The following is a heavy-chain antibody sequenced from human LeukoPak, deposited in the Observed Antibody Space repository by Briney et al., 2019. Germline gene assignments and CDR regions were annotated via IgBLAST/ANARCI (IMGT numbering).Heavy chain of an antibody. CDR1: GFTFSSYA. V-gene: IGHV3-73*01. Sequence: GGPLRLSCAASGFTFSSYAMHWVRQASGKGLEWVGRIRSKSNSYAANYAASVQGRFTLSRDGSKNTAYLQMNSLKTEDTAMYYCTSTIYGSGKAGYWGQGTLVTVSS. CDR3: TSTIYGSGKAGY. D-gene: IGHD3-10*01. J-gene: IGHJ4*02. CDR2: IRSKSNSYAA.